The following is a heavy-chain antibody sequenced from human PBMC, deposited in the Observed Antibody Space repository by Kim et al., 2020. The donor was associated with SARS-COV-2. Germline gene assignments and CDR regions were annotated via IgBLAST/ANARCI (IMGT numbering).Heavy chain of an antibody. Sequence: GGSLRLSCAASGFTFSSYSMNWVRQAPGKGLEWVASISSSSSYIYYADSVKGRFTISEDNVKNSLYLQMHSLRAEETAVYYCTSVFGVDIYSYGMDVWGPATTVTLSS. V-gene: IGHV3-21*01. CDR3: TSVFGVDIYSYGMDV. CDR2: ISSSSSYI. J-gene: IGHJ6*02. D-gene: IGHD3-3*01. CDR1: GFTFSSYS.